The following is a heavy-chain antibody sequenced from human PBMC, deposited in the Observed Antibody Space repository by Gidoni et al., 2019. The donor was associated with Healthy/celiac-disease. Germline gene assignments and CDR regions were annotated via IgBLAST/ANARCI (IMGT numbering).Heavy chain of an antibody. D-gene: IGHD3-10*01. CDR2: IRSKANSYAT. Sequence: EVQLVESGGGLVRPGGSLKLPCAASGFPFSGSALPWVRQAPGKGLEWVGRIRSKANSYATAYAASVKGRFTISRDDSKNTAYLQMNSLKTEDTAVYYCTSGITMVRGAKGLFDYWGQGTLVTVSS. J-gene: IGHJ4*02. CDR1: GFPFSGSA. CDR3: TSGITMVRGAKGLFDY. V-gene: IGHV3-73*02.